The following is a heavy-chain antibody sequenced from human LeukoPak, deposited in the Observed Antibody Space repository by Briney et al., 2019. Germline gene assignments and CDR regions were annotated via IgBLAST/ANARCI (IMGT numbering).Heavy chain of an antibody. V-gene: IGHV1-8*01. CDR1: GYTFTSYD. Sequence: ASVNVSCKASGYTFTSYDINWVRQATGQGLEWMGWMNPNSGNTGYAQKFQGRVTMTRNTSISTAYMELSSLRSEDTAVYYCARGDYGGTYYYDSSGYYHFDYWGQGTLVTVSS. J-gene: IGHJ4*02. CDR2: MNPNSGNT. CDR3: ARGDYGGTYYYDSSGYYHFDY. D-gene: IGHD3-22*01.